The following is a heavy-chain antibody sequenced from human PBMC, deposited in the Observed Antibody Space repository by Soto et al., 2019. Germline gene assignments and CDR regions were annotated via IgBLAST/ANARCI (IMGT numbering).Heavy chain of an antibody. CDR2: VSMDSDTI. V-gene: IGHV3-48*02. CDR1: GFDFSTYS. CDR3: AKDSGLPRFGTLIHALDL. J-gene: IGHJ3*01. D-gene: IGHD3-10*01. Sequence: GGSLRLSCKASGFDFSTYSMNWVRQAPGKGLEWIAYVSMDSDTIHYADSVKGRFTISRDTSSNTLYLQLNSLRDDDAAMYYCAKDSGLPRFGTLIHALDLWGQGTMVTVSS.